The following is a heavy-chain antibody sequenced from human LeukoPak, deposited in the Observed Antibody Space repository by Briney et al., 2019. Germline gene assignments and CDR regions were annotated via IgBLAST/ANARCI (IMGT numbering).Heavy chain of an antibody. CDR3: ARPGYCSSTSCYYFVY. CDR2: INSDGSST. D-gene: IGHD2-2*01. J-gene: IGHJ4*02. V-gene: IGHV3-74*01. CDR1: GFTFSSYW. Sequence: GGSLRLSCAASGFTFSSYWMHWVRQAPGKGLVWVSRINSDGSSTSYADSVKGRFTISRDNAENTLYLQMDSLRAEDTAVYYCARPGYCSSTSCYYFVYWGQGTLVTVSS.